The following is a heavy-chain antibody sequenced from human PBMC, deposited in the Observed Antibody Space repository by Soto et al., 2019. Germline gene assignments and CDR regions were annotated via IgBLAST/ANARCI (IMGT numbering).Heavy chain of an antibody. CDR2: IIPIFGTA. Sequence: SVKVSCKASGGTFSSYAISWVRQAPGQGLEWMGGIIPIFGTANYAQKFQGRVTITADESTSTAYMELSSLRSEDTAVYYCARGAYSGYDNYYYYGMDVWGQGTTVTVSS. CDR1: GGTFSSYA. J-gene: IGHJ6*02. CDR3: ARGAYSGYDNYYYYGMDV. D-gene: IGHD5-12*01. V-gene: IGHV1-69*13.